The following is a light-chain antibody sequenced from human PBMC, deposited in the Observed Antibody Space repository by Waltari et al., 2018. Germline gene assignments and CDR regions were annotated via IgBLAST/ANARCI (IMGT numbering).Light chain of an antibody. CDR3: QHHVSLPAT. Sequence: EIVLTQSPRTLSLPPGERATLSCRASQSLSRYLAWCLQKPDQAPRLLIYGASTRATGIPARFRGSGSGTDFSLTISSLEPEDFAVYYCQHHVSLPATFGQGTKVEIK. V-gene: IGKV3-20*01. CDR1: QSLSRY. J-gene: IGKJ1*01. CDR2: GAS.